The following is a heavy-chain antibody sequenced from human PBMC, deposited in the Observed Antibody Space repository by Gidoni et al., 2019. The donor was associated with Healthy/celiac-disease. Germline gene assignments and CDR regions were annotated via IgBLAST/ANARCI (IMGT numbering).Heavy chain of an antibody. CDR1: GFTFSSYS. Sequence: EVQLVESGGGLVKPGGSLRLSCAASGFTFSSYSMNWVRQAPGKGLEWVSSISSSSSYIYYADSVKGRFTISRDNAKNSLYLQMNSLRAEDTAVYYCARGGRVIAVAGTVLDYWGQGTLVTVSS. CDR2: ISSSSSYI. D-gene: IGHD6-19*01. V-gene: IGHV3-21*01. CDR3: ARGGRVIAVAGTVLDY. J-gene: IGHJ4*02.